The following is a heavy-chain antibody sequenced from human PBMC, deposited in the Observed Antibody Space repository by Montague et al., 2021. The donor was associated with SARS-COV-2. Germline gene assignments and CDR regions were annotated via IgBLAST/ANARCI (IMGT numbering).Heavy chain of an antibody. J-gene: IGHJ5*02. V-gene: IGHV3-23*01. CDR3: SKSFSGTRNWFDI. CDR1: GFIFTNYG. CDR2: ISGFGGGT. Sequence: SLRLSCAASGFIFTNYGMNWVRRAPGKGLESVAGISGFGGGTYYSDSAKGRFTISSATSNSTLFLQMDGLRAEDTAIYYCSKSFSGTRNWFDIWGQGTLVTVSS. D-gene: IGHD1-14*01.